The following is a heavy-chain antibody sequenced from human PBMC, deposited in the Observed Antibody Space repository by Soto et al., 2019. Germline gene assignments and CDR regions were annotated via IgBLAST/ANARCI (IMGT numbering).Heavy chain of an antibody. J-gene: IGHJ6*02. D-gene: IGHD6-19*01. Sequence: GGSLRLSCAASGFTFSSYAMSWVRQAPGKGLEWVSAISGSGGSTYYADSVKGRFTISRDNSKNTLYLQMNSLRAEDTAVYYCAKDSGSSGWYYSYGIDVLGQGNTGTGSS. CDR3: AKDSGSSGWYYSYGIDV. CDR2: ISGSGGST. CDR1: GFTFSSYA. V-gene: IGHV3-23*01.